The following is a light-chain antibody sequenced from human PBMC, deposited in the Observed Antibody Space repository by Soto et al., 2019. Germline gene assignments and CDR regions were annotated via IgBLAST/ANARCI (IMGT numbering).Light chain of an antibody. CDR3: QSYDNSLSGNYH. V-gene: IGLV1-40*01. CDR1: SSNIGAGYD. Sequence: QSVLTQPPSVSGAPGQSVTISCTGSSSNIGAGYDVHWYQQLPGTAPKLLIYGDINRPSGVAERFSGSKSGTSASVSITGLQAEDEADYYCQSYDNSLSGNYHFGSRTKFTVL. CDR2: GDI. J-gene: IGLJ1*01.